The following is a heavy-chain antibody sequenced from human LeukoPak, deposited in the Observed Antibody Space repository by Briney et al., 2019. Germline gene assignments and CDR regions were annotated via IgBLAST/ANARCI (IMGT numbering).Heavy chain of an antibody. V-gene: IGHV4-34*01. CDR3: ARRFAPHYYDSSGYFRAFDI. D-gene: IGHD3-22*01. Sequence: SETLSLTCAVYGGSFSGYYWSWIRQPPGKGLEWIGEINHSGSTNYNPSLKSRVTISVDTSKNQFSLKLSSVTAADTAVYYCARRFAPHYYDSSGYFRAFDIWGQGTMVTVSS. CDR2: INHSGST. J-gene: IGHJ3*02. CDR1: GGSFSGYY.